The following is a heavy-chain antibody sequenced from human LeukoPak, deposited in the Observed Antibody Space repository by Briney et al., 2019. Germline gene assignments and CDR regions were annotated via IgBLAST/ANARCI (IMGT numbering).Heavy chain of an antibody. CDR1: GFTFRTFA. Sequence: GGSLRLSCTDSGFTFRTFAIHWVRQAPGKGLEGVAAIGSDGDRVHEDSVKGRFTISRDNSKNTLYLQMNSLRAEDTAVYYCAKETRFWSGIWNFDYWGQGTLVTVSS. CDR2: IGSDGDR. D-gene: IGHD3-3*01. J-gene: IGHJ4*02. CDR3: AKETRFWSGIWNFDY. V-gene: IGHV3-23*01.